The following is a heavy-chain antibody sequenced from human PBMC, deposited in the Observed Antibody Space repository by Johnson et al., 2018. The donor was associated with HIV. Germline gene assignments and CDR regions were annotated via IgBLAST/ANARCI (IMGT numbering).Heavy chain of an antibody. V-gene: IGHV3-30*18. CDR3: AKAYSSSWYGLDAFDI. Sequence: QMQLVESGGGVVQPGRSLILSCAASGFTFSSYGMHWVRQAPGKGLEWVAVISYDGSKKYYADSVKGRFTISRDNAKNSLYLQMNSLRAEDTALYYCAKAYSSSWYGLDAFDIWGQGTMVTVSS. CDR1: GFTFSSYG. D-gene: IGHD6-13*01. CDR2: ISYDGSKK. J-gene: IGHJ3*02.